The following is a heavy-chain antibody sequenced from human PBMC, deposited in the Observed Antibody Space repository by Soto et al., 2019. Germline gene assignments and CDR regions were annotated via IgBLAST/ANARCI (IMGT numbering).Heavy chain of an antibody. J-gene: IGHJ4*02. CDR2: IIPIFGTA. CDR3: ARDQEPIAAAGKGWPKDY. Sequence: QVQLVQSGAEVKKPGSSVKVSCKASGGTFSSYAISWVRQAPGQGLEWMGGIIPIFGTANYAQKFQGRVTITADESTSTAYMELSSLRSEDTAVYYWARDQEPIAAAGKGWPKDYWGQGTLVTVSS. D-gene: IGHD6-13*01. V-gene: IGHV1-69*01. CDR1: GGTFSSYA.